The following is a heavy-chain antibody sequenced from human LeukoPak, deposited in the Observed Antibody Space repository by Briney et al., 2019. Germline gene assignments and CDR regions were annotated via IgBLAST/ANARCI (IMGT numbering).Heavy chain of an antibody. CDR2: ISAYNGNT. Sequence: ASVNVSCKASGYTFTSYGISWLRQAPGQGLEWMGWISAYNGNTNYAQKLQGRVTMTTDTSTTTAYMQLRSLRSDDTAVYYCARDLWRASADYGFIGWFDPWGQGTLVTVSS. D-gene: IGHD4-17*01. CDR3: ARDLWRASADYGFIGWFDP. CDR1: GYTFTSYG. V-gene: IGHV1-18*01. J-gene: IGHJ5*02.